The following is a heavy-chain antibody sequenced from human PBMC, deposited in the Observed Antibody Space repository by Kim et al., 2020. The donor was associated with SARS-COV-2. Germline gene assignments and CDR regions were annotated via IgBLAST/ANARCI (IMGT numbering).Heavy chain of an antibody. D-gene: IGHD3-10*01. CDR1: GGTFSSYA. V-gene: IGHV1-69*04. CDR3: ASSGTLSMVRGVIINTPVDY. CDR2: IIPILGIA. Sequence: SVKVSCKPSGGTFSSYAISWVRQAPGQGLEWMGRIIPILGIANYAQKFQGRVTITADKSTSTAYMELSSLRSEDTAVYYCASSGTLSMVRGVIINTPVDYWGQGTLVTVSS. J-gene: IGHJ4*02.